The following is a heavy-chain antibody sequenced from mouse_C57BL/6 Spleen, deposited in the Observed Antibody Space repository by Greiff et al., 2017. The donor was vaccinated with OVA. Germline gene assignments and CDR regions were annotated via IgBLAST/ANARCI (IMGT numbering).Heavy chain of an antibody. CDR1: GYAFSSSW. CDR3: AREGTRAMDY. V-gene: IGHV1-82*01. J-gene: IGHJ4*01. Sequence: VQLQQSGPELVKPGASVKISCKASGYAFSSSWMNWVKQRPGKGLEWIGRIYPGDGDTNYNGKFKGKATLTADKSSSTAYMQLSSLTPEDSAVYFCAREGTRAMDYWGQGTSVTVSS. D-gene: IGHD3-1*01. CDR2: IYPGDGDT.